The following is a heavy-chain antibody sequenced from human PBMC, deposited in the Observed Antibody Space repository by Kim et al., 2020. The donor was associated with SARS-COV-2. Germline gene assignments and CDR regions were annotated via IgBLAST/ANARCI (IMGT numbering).Heavy chain of an antibody. V-gene: IGHV3-21*01. CDR3: ANETRD. CDR1: EFTFSSYS. J-gene: IGHJ4*02. Sequence: GGSLRLSCAASEFTFSSYSMNWVRQAPGKGLEWVSTIDRTSRYIYYADSVKGRFTISRDNTKNSLYLQMNSLRAEDTAFYYCANETRDWGQGTLVTVSS. CDR2: IDRTSRYI.